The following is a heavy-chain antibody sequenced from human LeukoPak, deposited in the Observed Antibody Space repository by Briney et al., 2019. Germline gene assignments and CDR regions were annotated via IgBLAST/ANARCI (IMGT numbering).Heavy chain of an antibody. Sequence: GGALRLSCAASGFTLSSYEMNWVRQAPGKGLAGVSYISRSGSTIYYADSVKGRFTSSRDNAKNSLYLQMNSLRAEDTAVYYCASLDVDTAMVTMGYWGQGTLVTVSS. CDR1: GFTLSSYE. CDR3: ASLDVDTAMVTMGY. V-gene: IGHV3-48*03. J-gene: IGHJ4*02. CDR2: ISRSGSTI. D-gene: IGHD5-18*01.